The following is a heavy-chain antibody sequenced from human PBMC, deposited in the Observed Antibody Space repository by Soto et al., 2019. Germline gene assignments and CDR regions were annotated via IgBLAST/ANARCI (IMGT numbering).Heavy chain of an antibody. CDR3: AKDDSVDIVATATGPLDY. CDR1: GFTFSSYG. V-gene: IGHV3-30*18. D-gene: IGHD5-12*01. Sequence: QVQLVESGGGVVQPGRSLRLSCAASGFTFSSYGMHWVRQAPGKGLEWVAVISYDGSNKYYADSVKGRFTISRDNSKNTLYLQMNSLRAEDTAVYYCAKDDSVDIVATATGPLDYWGQGTLVTVSS. CDR2: ISYDGSNK. J-gene: IGHJ4*02.